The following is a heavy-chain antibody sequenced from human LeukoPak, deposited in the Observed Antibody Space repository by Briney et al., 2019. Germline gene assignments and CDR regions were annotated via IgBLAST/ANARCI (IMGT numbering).Heavy chain of an antibody. J-gene: IGHJ3*02. V-gene: IGHV1-46*01. Sequence: GASVKLSCKASGYTFISYYMHWVRQAPGQGLEWMGIINPSGGSTSYAQKFQGRVTMTRDTSTSTVYMELSSLRSEDTAVYYCASSSVGATTWDAFDIWSLGTMVTVSS. CDR2: INPSGGST. CDR1: GYTFISYY. D-gene: IGHD1-26*01. CDR3: ASSSVGATTWDAFDI.